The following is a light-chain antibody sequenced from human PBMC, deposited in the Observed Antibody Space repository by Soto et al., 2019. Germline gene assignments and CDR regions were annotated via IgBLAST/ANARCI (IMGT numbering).Light chain of an antibody. J-gene: IGKJ4*01. Sequence: DIQMTQSPSSLSASVGDRITITCQASQDITNYLNWYQQKAGKAPKLLISDAFNLERGVPSRFSTSRSGTKYTLTISTLQPEDFATYYGQQYDDRPLTFGGGTKVEI. CDR1: QDITNY. CDR3: QQYDDRPLT. CDR2: DAF. V-gene: IGKV1-33*01.